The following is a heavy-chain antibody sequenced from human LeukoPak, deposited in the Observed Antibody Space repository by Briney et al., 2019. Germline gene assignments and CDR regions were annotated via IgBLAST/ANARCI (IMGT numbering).Heavy chain of an antibody. CDR1: GFTFSRYS. Sequence: GGSLRLSCAASGFTFSRYSMNWVRQAPGKGLEWVSSISTSSSYIYYVDSVKGRFTISRDNAKNSLYLQMNSLRAEDTAVYYCAELGITMIGGVWSKGTTVTISS. CDR2: ISTSSSYI. J-gene: IGHJ6*04. V-gene: IGHV3-21*01. D-gene: IGHD3-10*02. CDR3: AELGITMIGGV.